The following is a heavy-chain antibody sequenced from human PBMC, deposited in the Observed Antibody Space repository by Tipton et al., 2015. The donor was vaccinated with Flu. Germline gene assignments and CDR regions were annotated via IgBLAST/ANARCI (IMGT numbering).Heavy chain of an antibody. Sequence: TLSLTCTVSGGSISSSSYYWSWIRQPPGKGLEWIGEINHSGSTNYNPSLKSRVTISVDTSKNQFSLKLSSVTAADTAVYYCARGSDCSGGSCYFPVTTPMDVWGKGTTVTVSS. V-gene: IGHV4-39*07. CDR3: ARGSDCSGGSCYFPVTTPMDV. CDR2: INHSGST. CDR1: GGSISSSSYY. D-gene: IGHD2-15*01. J-gene: IGHJ6*03.